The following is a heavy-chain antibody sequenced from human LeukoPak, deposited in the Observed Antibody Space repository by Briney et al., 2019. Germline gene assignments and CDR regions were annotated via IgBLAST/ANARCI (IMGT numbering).Heavy chain of an antibody. J-gene: IGHJ4*02. Sequence: GGSLRLSCAASGFTFSSYAMHWVRQAPGKGLEWVAVISYDGSNKYYADSVKGRFTISRDNSKNTLYLQMNSLRAEDTAVYYCAGVRGAVAGLGWGQGTRVTFSS. CDR2: ISYDGSNK. CDR3: AGVRGAVAGLG. V-gene: IGHV3-30-3*01. CDR1: GFTFSSYA. D-gene: IGHD6-19*01.